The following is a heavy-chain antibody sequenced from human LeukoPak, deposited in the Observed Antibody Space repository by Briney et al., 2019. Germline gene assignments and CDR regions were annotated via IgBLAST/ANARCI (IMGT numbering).Heavy chain of an antibody. Sequence: SETLSLTCTVSGGSSINYYWSWVRQSPGKGLEWIGRIHITESTNYNPSLKSRVTLSQDTSKSQISLRLRSVTAADTAVYYCARDHIGLIPDYWGQGILVSVSS. CDR3: ARDHIGLIPDY. V-gene: IGHV4-4*07. CDR1: GGSSINYY. J-gene: IGHJ4*02. CDR2: IHITEST. D-gene: IGHD3-10*01.